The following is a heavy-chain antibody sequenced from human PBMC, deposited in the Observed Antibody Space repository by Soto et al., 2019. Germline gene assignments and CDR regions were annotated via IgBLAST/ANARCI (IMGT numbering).Heavy chain of an antibody. CDR2: ITISGSNT. D-gene: IGHD3-10*01. CDR3: AKVPPRGGFYFDY. J-gene: IGHJ4*02. CDR1: GFTFSTYA. Sequence: EVQLLESGGGLVQPGGSLRLSCAASGFTFSTYAMSWVRQAPGKGLEWVSGITISGSNTYYADSVKGRFTISRDNSKNTLYLQMNSLRAEDTALYFCAKVPPRGGFYFDYWGQGTLVTVSS. V-gene: IGHV3-23*01.